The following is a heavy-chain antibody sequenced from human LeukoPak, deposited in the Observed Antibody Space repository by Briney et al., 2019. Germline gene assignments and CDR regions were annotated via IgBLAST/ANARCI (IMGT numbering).Heavy chain of an antibody. D-gene: IGHD5-12*01. Sequence: SETPSLTCTVSGGSISSYYWSWIRQPPGKGLEWIGYIYYSGSTNYNPSLKSRVTISVDTSQNQFSLKLSSVTAADTAVYYCARDGYSGSDALWGQGTLVTVSS. J-gene: IGHJ4*02. CDR2: IYYSGST. V-gene: IGHV4-59*01. CDR3: ARDGYSGSDAL. CDR1: GGSISSYY.